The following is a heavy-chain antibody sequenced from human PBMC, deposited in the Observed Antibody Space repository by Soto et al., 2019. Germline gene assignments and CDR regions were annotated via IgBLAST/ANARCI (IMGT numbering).Heavy chain of an antibody. V-gene: IGHV3-7*03. Sequence: GGSLRLSCAASGFTFSSYWMSWVRQAPGKGLEWVANIKQDGSEKYYGDSGKGRFTISRDNAKNSLYLQMNSLRAEDTAVYYCASINYDFWSGYDAFDIWGQGTMVTVSS. J-gene: IGHJ3*02. D-gene: IGHD3-3*01. CDR3: ASINYDFWSGYDAFDI. CDR2: IKQDGSEK. CDR1: GFTFSSYW.